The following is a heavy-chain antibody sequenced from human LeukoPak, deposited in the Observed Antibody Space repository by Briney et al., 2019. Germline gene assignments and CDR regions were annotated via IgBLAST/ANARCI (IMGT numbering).Heavy chain of an antibody. J-gene: IGHJ6*03. CDR1: GGSISSGSYY. CDR3: ARGRIRGYSYGYSGYYMDV. Sequence: SETLSLTCSVSGGSISSGSYYWTWIRQPAGKGLEWIGRIYTSGSTSYNPSLKSRVTISVDTSKNQFSLTLSSVTATDTAVYYCARGRIRGYSYGYSGYYMDVWGKGTTVTVSS. D-gene: IGHD5-18*01. V-gene: IGHV4-61*02. CDR2: IYTSGST.